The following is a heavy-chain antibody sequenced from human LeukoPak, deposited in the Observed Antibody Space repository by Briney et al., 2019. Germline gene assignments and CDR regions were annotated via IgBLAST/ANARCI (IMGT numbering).Heavy chain of an antibody. D-gene: IGHD6-19*01. J-gene: IGHJ4*01. CDR1: GFNFTNYW. Sequence: ESLEISCKGSGFNFTNYWIGWVPQMPGKGLDWMGVIYPGDSDPRYSPSFQGQVTISADKSISTAYLQWSSLKASDTAIYYCARRSSGWYGFDYWGHGTLVPVSS. CDR3: ARRSSGWYGFDY. CDR2: IYPGDSDP. V-gene: IGHV5-51*01.